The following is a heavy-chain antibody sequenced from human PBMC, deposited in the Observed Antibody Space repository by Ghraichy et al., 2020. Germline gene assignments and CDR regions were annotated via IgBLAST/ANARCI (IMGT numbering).Heavy chain of an antibody. Sequence: GALNISCAASGLAFSRYWMSWVRQAPGKGLGWVANIKQDGSEKYYVDSVKGRFTISRDNAKNSLYLQMNSLRAEDTAVYYCASYFYYGMDVWGQGTTVTVSS. CDR2: IKQDGSEK. CDR1: GLAFSRYW. CDR3: ASYFYYGMDV. V-gene: IGHV3-7*03. J-gene: IGHJ6*02.